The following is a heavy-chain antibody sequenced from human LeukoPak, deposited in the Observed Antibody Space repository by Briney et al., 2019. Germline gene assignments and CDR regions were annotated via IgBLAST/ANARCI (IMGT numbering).Heavy chain of an antibody. J-gene: IGHJ4*02. D-gene: IGHD3-10*01. CDR1: GYSFTSYW. Sequence: GESLKISCKGSGYSFTSYWIGWVRQMPGKGLEWMGIIYPGDSDTRYSPSFQGQVTISADKSISTAYLQWSSLKASDTAMYYCARVKGLGELLLVGFLGGYYFDYWGQGTLVTVSS. V-gene: IGHV5-51*01. CDR2: IYPGDSDT. CDR3: ARVKGLGELLLVGFLGGYYFDY.